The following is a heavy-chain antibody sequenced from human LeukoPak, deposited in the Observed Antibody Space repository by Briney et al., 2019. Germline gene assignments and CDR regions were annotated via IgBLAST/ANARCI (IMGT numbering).Heavy chain of an antibody. Sequence: SQTLSLTCTVSGGSISSGRNYWSWIRQPAGKGLEWIGNIYTSGSTSYNPSLKSRVTMSLDTSKNQFSLKLNSVTAADTAVYYCAREETVPTPTYWYFDLWGRGTLVTVSS. CDR1: GGSISSGRNY. CDR3: AREETVPTPTYWYFDL. D-gene: IGHD4-23*01. J-gene: IGHJ2*01. CDR2: IYTSGST. V-gene: IGHV4-61*09.